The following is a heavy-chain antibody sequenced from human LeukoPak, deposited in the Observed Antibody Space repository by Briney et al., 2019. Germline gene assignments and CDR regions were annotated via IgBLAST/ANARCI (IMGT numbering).Heavy chain of an antibody. CDR3: ARDRHDYYGMDV. CDR1: GGTFSSYA. Sequence: SVKVSCKASGGTFSSYAISWVRQAPGQGLEWMGGIIPIFGTANYAQKFQGRVTITTDESTSTAYMELSSLRSEDTAVYYCARDRHDYYGMDVWGQGTTVTVSS. CDR2: IIPIFGTA. V-gene: IGHV1-69*05. J-gene: IGHJ6*02.